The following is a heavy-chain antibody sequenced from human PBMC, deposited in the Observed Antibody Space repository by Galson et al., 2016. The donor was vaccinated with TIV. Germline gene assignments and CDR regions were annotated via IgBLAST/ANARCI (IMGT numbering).Heavy chain of an antibody. CDR3: ARWSSSSYNDLISFAFEI. CDR1: GYTFTSYD. D-gene: IGHD3-22*01. CDR2: INPHSGRT. J-gene: IGHJ3*02. V-gene: IGHV1-8*01. Sequence: SVKVSCKASGYTFTSYDINWLRQAPGQGPEWMGWINPHSGRTGYAQKFQGRIIMTRDISISTAYMELSCLRSEDTAVYYCARWSSSSYNDLISFAFEIWGQGTTVTVSS.